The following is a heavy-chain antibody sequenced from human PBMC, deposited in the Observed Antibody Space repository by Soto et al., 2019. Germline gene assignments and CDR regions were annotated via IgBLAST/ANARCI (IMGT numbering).Heavy chain of an antibody. CDR2: INAGNGNT. V-gene: IGHV1-3*01. D-gene: IGHD6-19*01. Sequence: QVQLVQSGAEVKKPGASVKVSCKASGYTFTSYAMHWVRQAPGQRLEWLGWINAGNGNTKYSQKFQGRVTITRDTAASTAYMELSSLRSEDTAVYYCASLSSGGAPFDYWGQGTLVTVSS. CDR1: GYTFTSYA. J-gene: IGHJ4*02. CDR3: ASLSSGGAPFDY.